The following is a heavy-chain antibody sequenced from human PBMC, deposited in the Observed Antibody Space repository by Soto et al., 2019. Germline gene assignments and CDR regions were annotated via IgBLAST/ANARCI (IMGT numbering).Heavy chain of an antibody. J-gene: IGHJ6*04. V-gene: IGHV3-11*01. CDR1: GFTFSDYY. D-gene: IGHD3-3*01. CDR3: ARDYDFWSGYPHYEDV. CDR2: ISSSGSTI. Sequence: NPGGSLRLSCAASGFTFSDYYMSWIRQAPGKGLEWVSYISSSGSTIYYADSVKGRFTISRDNAKNSLYLQMNSLRAEDTAVYYCARDYDFWSGYPHYEDVWGKGTTVTVSS.